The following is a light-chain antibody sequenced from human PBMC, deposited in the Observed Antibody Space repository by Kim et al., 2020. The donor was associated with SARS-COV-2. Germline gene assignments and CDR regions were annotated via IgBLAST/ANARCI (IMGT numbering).Light chain of an antibody. CDR3: QSFDTSLSGWV. J-gene: IGLJ3*02. CDR2: GNS. CDR1: NSNIGAGYA. Sequence: QSVLTQPPSVSGAPGQRVTLSCTGSNSNIGAGYAVHWYQQLPGTAPKLLIYGNSNRPSGVPDRFSGSKSGTSASLVITGLRAEDEADYYCQSFDTSLSGWVFGGGTQLTVL. V-gene: IGLV1-40*01.